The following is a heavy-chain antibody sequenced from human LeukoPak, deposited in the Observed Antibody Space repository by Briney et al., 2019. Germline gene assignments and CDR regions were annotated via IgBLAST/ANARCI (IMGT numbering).Heavy chain of an antibody. J-gene: IGHJ5*02. CDR1: GCTFSDHY. Sequence: GGSLTLSCATSGCTFSDHYMDWLRQAPGKGLEWVGRTRNKANSYTTAYGASVEGRFTISRDDSKNSLYLQMHSLKTEDTAVYYCVRVDYGWFDPWGQGTLVTVSS. CDR3: VRVDYGWFDP. V-gene: IGHV3-72*01. D-gene: IGHD3-16*01. CDR2: TRNKANSYTT.